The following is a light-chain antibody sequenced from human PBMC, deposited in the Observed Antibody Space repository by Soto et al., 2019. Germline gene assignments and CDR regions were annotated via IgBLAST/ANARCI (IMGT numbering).Light chain of an antibody. Sequence: EIVMTQSPATLSVSPGESATLSCRASQSVSSNLAWYQQKPGQAPRLLIYGASTRATAIPARFSGSGSGTEFPLFISSLQSEDFAGYYCHQYNDGPLTFGGGTEVEIK. CDR2: GAS. CDR3: HQYNDGPLT. V-gene: IGKV3-15*01. CDR1: QSVSSN. J-gene: IGKJ4*01.